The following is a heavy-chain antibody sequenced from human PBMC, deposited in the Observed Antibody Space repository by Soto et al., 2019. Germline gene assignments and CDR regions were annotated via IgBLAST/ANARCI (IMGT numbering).Heavy chain of an antibody. CDR2: INHSGST. V-gene: IGHV4-34*01. D-gene: IGHD3-3*01. J-gene: IGHJ6*02. CDR3: ASSPGVVIQRRMDV. Sequence: PSETLSLTCAVYGGSFSGYYWSWIRQPPGKGLEWIGEINHSGSTNYNPSLKSRVTISVDTSKNQFSLKLSSVTAADTAVYYCASSPGVVIQRRMDVWGQGTTVTVSS. CDR1: GGSFSGYY.